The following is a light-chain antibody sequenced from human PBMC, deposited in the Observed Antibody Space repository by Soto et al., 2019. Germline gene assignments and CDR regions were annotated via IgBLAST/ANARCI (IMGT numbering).Light chain of an antibody. CDR2: DVN. V-gene: IGLV2-14*03. CDR1: RTDVDGYDY. J-gene: IGLJ1*01. CDR3: SSYTASAPFYI. Sequence: SALPQPASVSGSPGQSITISCTGARTDVDGYDYVTWYQQHPGQAPKLMIYDVNNRPSGVSHRFSGSKSGDTAPLTISGLQAEDDADYYCSSYTASAPFYIFGTGTKVTVL.